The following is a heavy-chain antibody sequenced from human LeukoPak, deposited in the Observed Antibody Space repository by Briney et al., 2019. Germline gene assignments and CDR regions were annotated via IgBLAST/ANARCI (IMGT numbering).Heavy chain of an antibody. CDR1: GFTFSSYA. Sequence: PGGSLRLSCAASGFTFSSYAMSWVRQAPGKGLEWVSAISGSGGSTYYADSVKGRFTISRDNSKNTLYLQMNSLRAEDTAVYYCAKDQNPTYYYDSSGLSHFDYWGQGTLVTVSS. J-gene: IGHJ4*02. CDR3: AKDQNPTYYYDSSGLSHFDY. D-gene: IGHD3-22*01. V-gene: IGHV3-23*01. CDR2: ISGSGGST.